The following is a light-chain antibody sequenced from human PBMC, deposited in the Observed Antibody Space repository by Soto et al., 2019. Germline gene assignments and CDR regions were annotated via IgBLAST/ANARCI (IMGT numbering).Light chain of an antibody. CDR3: QQSETYPLT. CDR1: QSISRG. Sequence: DIQMTQSPSTLSSSVGDRVTITCRASQSISRGLAWYQQKPGKAPNVLIYDASTLESGVPSRFSGSGSGTEFTLTISSLQPGDFATYYCQQSETYPLTFGQGTRLEIK. J-gene: IGKJ5*01. CDR2: DAS. V-gene: IGKV1-5*01.